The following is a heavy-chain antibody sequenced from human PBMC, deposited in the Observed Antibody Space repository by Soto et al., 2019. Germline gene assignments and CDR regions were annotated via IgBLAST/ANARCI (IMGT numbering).Heavy chain of an antibody. CDR1: GFTFTDYA. Sequence: EVHLLESGGDLVHPGGSLRLSCAASGFTFTDYAMNWVRQAPGMGLEWVSAVSSSGANTDYADSVRGRFAVSRDNSKNTVYLQMNSLRAEDTAVYYCARRWELDYWGQGTLVTISS. CDR3: ARRWELDY. CDR2: VSSSGANT. D-gene: IGHD1-26*01. J-gene: IGHJ4*02. V-gene: IGHV3-23*01.